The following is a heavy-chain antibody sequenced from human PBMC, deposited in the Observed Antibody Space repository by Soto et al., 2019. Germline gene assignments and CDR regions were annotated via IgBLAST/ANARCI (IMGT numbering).Heavy chain of an antibody. CDR1: GYTFAAYY. CDR2: INPTSGGT. CDR3: ARDPDYGDYWGYFFDS. D-gene: IGHD4-17*01. J-gene: IGHJ4*02. V-gene: IGHV1-2*02. Sequence: ASVKVSCKTSGYTFAAYYIHWIRQAPGQGLEWMGWINPTSGGTVYAQNFQDRVTMTRDTSISTAYMELRRLNSDDTAVYYCARDPDYGDYWGYFFDSWGQGTPVTVFS.